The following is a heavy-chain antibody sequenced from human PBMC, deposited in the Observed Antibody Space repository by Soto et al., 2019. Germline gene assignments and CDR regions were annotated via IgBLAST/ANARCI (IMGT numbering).Heavy chain of an antibody. Sequence: GGSLRLSWAASGFTFSNAWMSWVRQAPGKGLEWVGRIKSKTDGGTTDYAAPVKGRFTISRDDSKNTLYLQMNSLKTEDTAVYYCTTDSDSGYDYPTKDYWGQGTLVTVSS. J-gene: IGHJ4*02. V-gene: IGHV3-15*01. CDR1: GFTFSNAW. CDR3: TTDSDSGYDYPTKDY. D-gene: IGHD5-12*01. CDR2: IKSKTDGGTT.